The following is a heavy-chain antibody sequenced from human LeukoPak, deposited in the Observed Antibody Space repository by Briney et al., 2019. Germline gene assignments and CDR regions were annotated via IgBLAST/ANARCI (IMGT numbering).Heavy chain of an antibody. V-gene: IGHV4-61*01. CDR2: IYYSGST. J-gene: IGHJ4*02. CDR1: GDSVSNGNYY. CDR3: ARGTGTAVY. D-gene: IGHD6-19*01. Sequence: PSETLSLTCTVSGDSVSNGNYYWSWLRQPPGKALEWIGYIYYSGSTYYNPSLEGRVTISVDTSKNQFSVKLRSVTAADTAVYYCARGTGTAVYWGQGTLVTVSS.